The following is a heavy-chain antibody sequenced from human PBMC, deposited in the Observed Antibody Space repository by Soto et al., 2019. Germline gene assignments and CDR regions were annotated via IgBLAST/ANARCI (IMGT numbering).Heavy chain of an antibody. J-gene: IGHJ3*02. CDR3: ARGGFMHAFDM. Sequence: EVQLVESGGGLVQPGGSLRLSCAASRFTFSSYWIHWVRQAPGKGLVWVSRVNNDRSDTIYADSVKGRFTISRDNAKNTVYLQMSSLRDEDTALYFCARGGFMHAFDMWGQGTMVTVSS. D-gene: IGHD2-8*01. CDR1: RFTFSSYW. CDR2: VNNDRSDT. V-gene: IGHV3-74*01.